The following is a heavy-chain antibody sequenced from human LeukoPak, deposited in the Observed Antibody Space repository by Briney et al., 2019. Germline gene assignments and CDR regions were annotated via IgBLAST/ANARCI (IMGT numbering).Heavy chain of an antibody. V-gene: IGHV3-11*04. CDR2: ISSSGDTI. J-gene: IGHJ4*02. CDR1: GFTLSHYY. CDR3: ARVGEGATDY. D-gene: IGHD1-26*01. Sequence: GGSLRLSCAASGFTLSHYYMTWIRQAPGKGLEWLSCISSSGDTIYYADSVKGRFTISRDNAKNSLYLQMNSLRAEDTAVYYCARVGEGATDYWGQGTLVTVSS.